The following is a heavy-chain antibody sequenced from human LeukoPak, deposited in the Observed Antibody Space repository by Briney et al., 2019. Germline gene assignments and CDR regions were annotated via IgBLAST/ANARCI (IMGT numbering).Heavy chain of an antibody. CDR3: ARVFKGPRVVGATLTYAFDI. CDR2: IYHSGST. J-gene: IGHJ3*02. V-gene: IGHV4-38-2*01. Sequence: SETLSLTCAVCGYSISSGYYWGGIRQPPGKGLEWIGSIYHSGSTYYNPSLKSRVTISVDTSKHQFPLQLRSVTAAHTAVYYCARVFKGPRVVGATLTYAFDIWGQGTMVTVSS. CDR1: GYSISSGYY. D-gene: IGHD1-26*01.